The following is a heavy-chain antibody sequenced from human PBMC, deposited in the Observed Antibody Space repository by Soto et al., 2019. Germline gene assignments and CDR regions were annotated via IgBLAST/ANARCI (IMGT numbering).Heavy chain of an antibody. V-gene: IGHV1-18*01. J-gene: IGHJ6*02. D-gene: IGHD1-26*01. CDR2: ISAYNGNT. CDR1: GYTFTSYG. Sequence: QVQLVQSGAEVKKPGSSVKVSCKASGYTFTSYGISWVRQAPGQGLEWMGWISAYNGNTNYAQKLQGRVTMTTDTSTITAYMELRSLRSDDTAVYYCARWVHLHNYYYYGMDVWGQGTTVTVSS. CDR3: ARWVHLHNYYYYGMDV.